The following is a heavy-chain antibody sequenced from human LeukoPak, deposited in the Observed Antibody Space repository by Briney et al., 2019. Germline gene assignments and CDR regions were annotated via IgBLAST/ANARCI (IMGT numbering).Heavy chain of an antibody. CDR1: GYSISSGYY. V-gene: IGHV4-38-2*02. J-gene: IGHJ4*02. CDR3: ARVFLSIYSSGWYGAYYFDY. CDR2: IYHSGST. D-gene: IGHD6-19*01. Sequence: SETLSLTCTVSGYSISSGYYWGWIRQPPGKGLEWIGSIYHSGSTYYNPSLKSRVTISVDTSKNQFSLKLSSVTAADTAVYYCARVFLSIYSSGWYGAYYFDYWGQGTLVTVSS.